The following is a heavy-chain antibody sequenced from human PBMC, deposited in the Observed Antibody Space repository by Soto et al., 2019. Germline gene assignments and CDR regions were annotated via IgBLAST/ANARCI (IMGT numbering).Heavy chain of an antibody. D-gene: IGHD4-17*01. CDR3: AKDRPMTTVTSTHFDY. V-gene: IGHV3-23*01. CDR2: ISGSGGST. J-gene: IGHJ4*02. Sequence: PGGSLRLSCAASGFTFSSYAMSWVRQAPGKGLEWVSAISGSGGSTYYADSVKGRFTISRDNSKNTLYLQMNSLRAEDTAVYYCAKDRPMTTVTSTHFDYWGQGTLVTVSS. CDR1: GFTFSSYA.